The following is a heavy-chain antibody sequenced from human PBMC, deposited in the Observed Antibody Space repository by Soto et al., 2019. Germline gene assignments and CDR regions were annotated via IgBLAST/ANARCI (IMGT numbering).Heavy chain of an antibody. D-gene: IGHD3-22*01. CDR3: ARGGARIYYDSSGYYYAPDY. CDR1: GFTFSSYA. CDR2: ISYDGSNK. Sequence: ESGGGVVQPGRSLRLSCAASGFTFSSYAMHWVRQAPGKGLEWVAVISYDGSNKYYADSVKGRFTISRDNLKNTLYVQMNTLRAEDTAVYYCARGGARIYYDSSGYYYAPDYWGQGTLVTVSS. J-gene: IGHJ4*02. V-gene: IGHV3-30-3*01.